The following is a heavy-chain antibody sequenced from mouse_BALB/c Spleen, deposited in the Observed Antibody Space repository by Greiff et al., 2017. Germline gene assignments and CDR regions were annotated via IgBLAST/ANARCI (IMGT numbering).Heavy chain of an antibody. CDR1: GYTFSSYW. V-gene: IGHV1-9*01. Sequence: VQLQQSGAELMKPGASVKISCKATGYTFSSYWIEWVKQRPGHGLEWIGEILPGSGSTNYNEKFKGKATFTADTSSNTAYMQLSSLTSEDSAVYYCARSEYGNLWFAYWGQGTLVTVSP. J-gene: IGHJ3*01. CDR2: ILPGSGST. D-gene: IGHD2-10*02. CDR3: ARSEYGNLWFAY.